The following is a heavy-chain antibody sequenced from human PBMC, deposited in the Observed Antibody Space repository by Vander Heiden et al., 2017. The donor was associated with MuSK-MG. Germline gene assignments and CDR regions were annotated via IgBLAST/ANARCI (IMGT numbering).Heavy chain of an antibody. D-gene: IGHD7-27*01. CDR2: INEDGSET. V-gene: IGHV3-7*01. J-gene: IGHJ4*02. Sequence: ELRLVESGGGLVQPGGSLRFSYVASGFTFTSYWVTWVRQAPGKGLEWVANINEDGSETYYVDSVKGRFTISRDNAKNSMSLQMNSLRAEDTAVYYPMSGSGLWGQGTLVTVSS. CDR3: MSGSGL. CDR1: GFTFTSYW.